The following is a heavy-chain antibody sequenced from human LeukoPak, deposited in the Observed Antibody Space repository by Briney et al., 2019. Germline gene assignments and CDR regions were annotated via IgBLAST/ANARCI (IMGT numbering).Heavy chain of an antibody. CDR3: ASPATDNKDGFDY. J-gene: IGHJ4*02. CDR2: IDHSGRT. CDR1: TGASRGYY. D-gene: IGHD6-13*01. Sequence: PSETLSLTCAVYTGASRGYYWTWIRQPPGKGLEWIGEIDHSGRTNYNPSLKSRVTISADTSQNHFSLKVSSVTAADTAVYYCASPATDNKDGFDYWGQGTLVGVSS. V-gene: IGHV4-34*01.